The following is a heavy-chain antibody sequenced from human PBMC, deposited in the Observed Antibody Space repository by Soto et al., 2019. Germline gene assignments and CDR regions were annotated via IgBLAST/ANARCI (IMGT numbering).Heavy chain of an antibody. CDR1: GYTFTSYY. Sequence: ASVKVSCKASGYTFTSYYMHWVRQAPGQGLEWMGIINPSGGSTSYAQKFQGRVTMTRDTSTSTVYMELSSLRSEDTAVYYCARGNYDSSGSYVWFGPWGQGTLVTVSS. D-gene: IGHD3-22*01. CDR2: INPSGGST. CDR3: ARGNYDSSGSYVWFGP. J-gene: IGHJ5*02. V-gene: IGHV1-46*01.